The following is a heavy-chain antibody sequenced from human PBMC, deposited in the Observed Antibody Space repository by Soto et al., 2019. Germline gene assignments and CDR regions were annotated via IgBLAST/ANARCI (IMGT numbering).Heavy chain of an antibody. CDR3: ARAGSVVVPAAADAFDI. Sequence: TGGSLRLSCAASGFTFRSYGIHWGRQAPGKGLEWAAVIWYDGSNKYYADSVKGRFTISRDNSKNTLYLQMNSLRAEDTAVYYCARAGSVVVPAAADAFDIWGQGTMVTVS. V-gene: IGHV3-33*01. CDR2: IWYDGSNK. D-gene: IGHD2-2*01. CDR1: GFTFRSYG. J-gene: IGHJ3*02.